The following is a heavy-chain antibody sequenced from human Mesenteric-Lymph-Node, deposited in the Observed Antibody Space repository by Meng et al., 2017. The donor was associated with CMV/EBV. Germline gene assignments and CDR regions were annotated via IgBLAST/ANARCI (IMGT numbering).Heavy chain of an antibody. CDR1: GGSFSGYY. CDR3: ARGSSYDILTGYFDY. D-gene: IGHD3-9*01. V-gene: IGHV4-34*01. Sequence: QLHDGGAGLLKPSETLSVTCAVYGGSFSGYYWNWIRQSPEKGLEWIGEINHSGSTTYNPSFTSRIIISVDTSTNQISLNMSSVTAADTAVYYCARGSSYDILTGYFDYWGQGALVTVSS. J-gene: IGHJ4*02. CDR2: INHSGST.